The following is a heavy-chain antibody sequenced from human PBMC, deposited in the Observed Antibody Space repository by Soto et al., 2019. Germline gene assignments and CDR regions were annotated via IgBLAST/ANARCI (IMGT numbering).Heavy chain of an antibody. V-gene: IGHV1-8*01. CDR2: MNPNSGNT. J-gene: IGHJ5*02. D-gene: IGHD1-1*01. Sequence: XSVKVSCNAFESTLMNYDIMWVRQATGQGLEWMGWMNPNSGNTGYALKFQGRVSMTRNTSIYTVYLELSSLASDDTAVYYCVRMASSGTLNWFDPWGQGTLVTVSS. CDR1: ESTLMNYD. CDR3: VRMASSGTLNWFDP.